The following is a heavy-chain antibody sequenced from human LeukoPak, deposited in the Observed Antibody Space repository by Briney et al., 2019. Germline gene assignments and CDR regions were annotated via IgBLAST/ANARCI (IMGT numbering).Heavy chain of an antibody. CDR2: IRYDGSNK. CDR1: GFTFSSYG. CDR3: ATYRGAHHKTFDD. V-gene: IGHV3-30*02. D-gene: IGHD1-26*01. Sequence: GGSLRLSCAASGFTFSSYGMHWVRQAPGKGLEWVAFIRYDGSNKYYTDSVKGRFTISRDNSKNTLYLQMSSLRAEDTAVYYCATYRGAHHKTFDDWGQGTLVTVSS. J-gene: IGHJ4*02.